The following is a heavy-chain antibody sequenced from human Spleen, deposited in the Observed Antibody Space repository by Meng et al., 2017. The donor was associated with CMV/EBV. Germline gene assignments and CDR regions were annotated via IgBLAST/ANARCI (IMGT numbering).Heavy chain of an antibody. J-gene: IGHJ6*02. D-gene: IGHD3-10*01. CDR2: ISYDGSNK. V-gene: IGHV3-30*04. CDR1: GFTFSSYA. CDR3: ARDVWFGELWVPPGYV. Sequence: GGSLRLSCAASGFTFSSYAMHWVRQAPGKGLEWVAVISYDGSNKYYADSVKGRFTISRDNSKNTLYLQMNSLRAEDTAVYYCARDVWFGELWVPPGYVWGQGTTVTVSS.